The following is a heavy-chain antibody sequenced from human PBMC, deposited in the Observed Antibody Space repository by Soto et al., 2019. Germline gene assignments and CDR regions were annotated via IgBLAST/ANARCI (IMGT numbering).Heavy chain of an antibody. J-gene: IGHJ4*02. Sequence: ASVKVSCKASRYTFTGYYMHWVRQAPGQGLEWMGWIDPNSGGTDYAQKFQGRVTMTRDTSISTAYMELSRLRLDDTAVYYCARVMSGSYLGHGYYFDYWGQGTLVTVSS. D-gene: IGHD1-26*01. CDR2: IDPNSGGT. V-gene: IGHV1-2*02. CDR3: ARVMSGSYLGHGYYFDY. CDR1: RYTFTGYY.